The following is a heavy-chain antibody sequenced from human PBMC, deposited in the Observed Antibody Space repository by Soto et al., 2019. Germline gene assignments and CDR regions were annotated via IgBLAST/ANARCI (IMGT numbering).Heavy chain of an antibody. CDR1: GFTFDYYG. CDR2: ITWNSATI. Sequence: GGSLRLSCAASGFTFDYYGMHWVRQGPGKGLEWVSGITWNSATIGYAASVKGRFTISRDNAKNSLYLQMSSLTTEDTAVYYCAKDRWARDSIDVWGQGTTVTVSS. J-gene: IGHJ6*02. V-gene: IGHV3-9*01. CDR3: AKDRWARDSIDV.